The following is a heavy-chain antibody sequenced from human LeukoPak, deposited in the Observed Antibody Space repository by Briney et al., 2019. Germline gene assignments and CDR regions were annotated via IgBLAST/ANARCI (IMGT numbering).Heavy chain of an antibody. J-gene: IGHJ6*03. CDR1: GFTFSSYS. CDR2: ISSSSSYI. CDR3: ARDPIGGLYYYYMDV. V-gene: IGHV3-21*01. Sequence: GGSLRLSCAASGFTFSSYSMNWVRKPPGKGLEWFSSISSSSSYIYYADSVKGRFTISRDNAKDSLYLQMNSLRAEDTAVYYCARDPIGGLYYYYMDVWGKGTTVTVSS. D-gene: IGHD4-23*01.